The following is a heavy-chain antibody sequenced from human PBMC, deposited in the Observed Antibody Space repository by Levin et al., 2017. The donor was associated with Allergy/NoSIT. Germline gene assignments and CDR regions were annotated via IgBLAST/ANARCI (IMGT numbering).Heavy chain of an antibody. Sequence: SQTFSLTCTVSGGSFSSYYWSWIRQPPGKGLEWIGYIYYSGSTNYNPSLKSRVTISVDTSKNQFSLKLSSVTAADTAVYYCARVVVVAGVGYNGMDVWGQGTTVTVSS. V-gene: IGHV4-59*01. CDR3: ARVVVVAGVGYNGMDV. D-gene: IGHD6-19*01. CDR1: GGSFSSYY. CDR2: IYYSGST. J-gene: IGHJ6*02.